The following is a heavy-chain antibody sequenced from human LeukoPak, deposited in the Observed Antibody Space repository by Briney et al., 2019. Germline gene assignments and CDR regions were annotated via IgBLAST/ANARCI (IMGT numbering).Heavy chain of an antibody. J-gene: IGHJ4*02. V-gene: IGHV3-23*01. D-gene: IGHD1-26*01. Sequence: GGSLRLSCAASGFTFSSYAMSWVRRAPGKGLEWVSAISESGGSTYYADSAKGRFTISRDSSKNTLYLQMHSLRVEDTALYYCAKEPYSGTYYDYWGQGTLVTVSS. CDR2: ISESGGST. CDR1: GFTFSSYA. CDR3: AKEPYSGTYYDY.